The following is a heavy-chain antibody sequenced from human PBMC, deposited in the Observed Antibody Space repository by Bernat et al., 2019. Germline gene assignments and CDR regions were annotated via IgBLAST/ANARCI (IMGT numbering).Heavy chain of an antibody. V-gene: IGHV4-4*02. Sequence: QVQLQESGPGLVKPSGTLSLTCAVSGGSISSSNWWSWVRQPPGKGLEWIGEIYHSGSTNYNPSLKSRVTISVDRSQSQFSLRLGSVTAADTAVYYCARGWSSTTFDYWDQGTLVTVSS. J-gene: IGHJ4*02. CDR1: GGSISSSNW. D-gene: IGHD5/OR15-5a*01. CDR3: ARGWSSTTFDY. CDR2: IYHSGST.